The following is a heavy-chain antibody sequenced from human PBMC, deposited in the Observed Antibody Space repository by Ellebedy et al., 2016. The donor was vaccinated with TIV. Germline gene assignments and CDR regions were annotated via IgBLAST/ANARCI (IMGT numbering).Heavy chain of an antibody. D-gene: IGHD5-24*01. CDR3: ARHVSMATTPRARWFDP. J-gene: IGHJ5*02. V-gene: IGHV4-34*01. CDR1: GGSFSDFH. CDR2: ISHSGST. Sequence: SETLSLTCAVYGGSFSDFHWSWIRQPPGKGLEWIGEISHSGSTNYNPSLKSRITISVDTSKNHFSLKLSSVTAADTAVYYCARHVSMATTPRARWFDPWGQGTLVTVSS.